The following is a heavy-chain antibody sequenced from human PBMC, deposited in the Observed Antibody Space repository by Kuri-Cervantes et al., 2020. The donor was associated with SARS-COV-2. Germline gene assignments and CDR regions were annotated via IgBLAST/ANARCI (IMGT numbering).Heavy chain of an antibody. V-gene: IGHV4-34*01. D-gene: IGHD6-19*01. CDR2: INHSGST. CDR1: GGSFSGYY. CDR3: ARGVGAAVAGTLITIYYYYGMDV. Sequence: SETLSFTCAVYGGSFSGYYWSWIRQPPGKGLEWIGEINHSGSTNYNPSLKSRVTISVDTSKNQFSLKLSSVTAADTAVYYCARGVGAAVAGTLITIYYYYGMDVWGQGTTVTVSS. J-gene: IGHJ6*02.